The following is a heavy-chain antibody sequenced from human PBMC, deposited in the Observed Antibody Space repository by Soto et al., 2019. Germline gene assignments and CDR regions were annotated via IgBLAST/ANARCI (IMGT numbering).Heavy chain of an antibody. V-gene: IGHV5-51*01. CDR2: IYPGDSDT. CDR1: GYSFTSYW. D-gene: IGHD4-17*01. J-gene: IGHJ6*02. Sequence: PGESLKISCKGSGYSFTSYWIGWVRQMPGKGLEWMGIIYPGDSDTRYSPSFQGQVTISADKSISTAYLQWSSLKASDTAMYYCARSKVSTAVTTPNYYYYGMDVWGQGTTVTVAS. CDR3: ARSKVSTAVTTPNYYYYGMDV.